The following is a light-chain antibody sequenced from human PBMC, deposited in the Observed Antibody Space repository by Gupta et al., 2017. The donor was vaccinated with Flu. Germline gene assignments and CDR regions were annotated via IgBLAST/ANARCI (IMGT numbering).Light chain of an antibody. CDR2: KAS. CDR3: QQYKSSSHT. Sequence: PSTLSASVGDRVTIPCRARQSISGWLAWYQQKPGKAPNLLIYKASTLESGVPSRFSGSGSGTEFTLTISSLQPDDFATYYCQQYKSSSHTFGQGTKLQIK. V-gene: IGKV1-5*03. CDR1: QSISGW. J-gene: IGKJ2*01.